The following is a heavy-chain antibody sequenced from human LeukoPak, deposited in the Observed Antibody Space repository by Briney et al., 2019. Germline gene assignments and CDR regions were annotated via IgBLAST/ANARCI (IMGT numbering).Heavy chain of an antibody. CDR2: ISSSGSTI. CDR1: GFTFSSYE. Sequence: GGSLRLSCAASGFTFSSYEMNWVRQAPGKGLEWVSYISSSGSTIYYADSVKGRFTISRDNAKNSLYLQMNSPRAEDTAVYYCASGILTGYAISDAFDIWGQGTMVTVSS. CDR3: ASGILTGYAISDAFDI. V-gene: IGHV3-48*03. D-gene: IGHD3-9*01. J-gene: IGHJ3*02.